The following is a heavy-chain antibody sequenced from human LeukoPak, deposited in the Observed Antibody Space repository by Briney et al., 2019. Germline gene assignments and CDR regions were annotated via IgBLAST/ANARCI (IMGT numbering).Heavy chain of an antibody. CDR2: ISSSSTTI. CDR3: ARDLRGYYTFDY. Sequence: GGSLRLSCAASGFTSTMYSLNWVRQAPGKGLEWVSYISSSSTTIYYADSVKGRFTLSRDSARNSLYLQMNSLRDEDTAVYYCARDLRGYYTFDYWGQGTLVTVSP. CDR1: GFTSTMYS. J-gene: IGHJ4*02. D-gene: IGHD3-22*01. V-gene: IGHV3-48*02.